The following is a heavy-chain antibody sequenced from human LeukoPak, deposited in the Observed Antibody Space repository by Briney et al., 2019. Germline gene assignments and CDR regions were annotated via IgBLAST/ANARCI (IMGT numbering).Heavy chain of an antibody. CDR3: AKATPRIAVAGTSWDY. J-gene: IGHJ4*02. V-gene: IGHV3-7*01. CDR2: IKRDGSEK. CDR1: RFTFNTYW. Sequence: GGSLRLSCAASRFTFNTYWMSWVRQAPGEGLEWVATIKRDGSEKYYVDPVKGRFTISRDNAKNSLYLQMNSLRVEDTAVYYCAKATPRIAVAGTSWDYWGQGTLVTVSS. D-gene: IGHD6-19*01.